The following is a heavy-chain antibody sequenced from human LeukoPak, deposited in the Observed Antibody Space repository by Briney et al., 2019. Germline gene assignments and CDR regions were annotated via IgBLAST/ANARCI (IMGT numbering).Heavy chain of an antibody. V-gene: IGHV4-38-2*01. CDR2: IYHSGST. CDR3: AGVIAAAGASYWYFDL. D-gene: IGHD6-13*01. CDR1: GYSISSGYY. Sequence: SETLSLTCAVSGYSISSGYYWGWIRQPPGKGLEWIGSIYHSGSTYYNPSLKSRVTISVDTSKNQFSLKLSCVTAADTAVYYCAGVIAAAGASYWYFDLWGRGTLVTVSS. J-gene: IGHJ2*01.